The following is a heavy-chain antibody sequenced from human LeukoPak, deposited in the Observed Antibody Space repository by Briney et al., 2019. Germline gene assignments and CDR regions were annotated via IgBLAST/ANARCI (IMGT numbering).Heavy chain of an antibody. CDR1: GFTFSTYA. Sequence: PGRSLRLSCAASGFTFSTYAMHWVRQAPGKGLEWVAVISYDGSNKYYADAAKGRFTISRDNSKNTLSLQMNSLTVEDTAIYFCAKNVVVKRYIDFWGKGTLVTVSS. V-gene: IGHV3-30*04. CDR2: ISYDGSNK. D-gene: IGHD2-15*01. CDR3: AKNVVVKRYIDF. J-gene: IGHJ4*02.